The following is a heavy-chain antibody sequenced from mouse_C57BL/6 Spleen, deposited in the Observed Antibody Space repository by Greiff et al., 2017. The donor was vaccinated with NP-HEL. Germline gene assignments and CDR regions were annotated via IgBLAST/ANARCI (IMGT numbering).Heavy chain of an antibody. CDR1: GYTFTGYW. Sequence: QVQLQQSGAELMKPGASAKLSCKATGYTFTGYWIEWVKQRPGHGLEWIGEILPGSCSTNYNEKFKGKATFTADTSSNTVYMQLCSMTTETSAIYYCARVYGSRYYFDYWGQGTTLTVSS. J-gene: IGHJ2*01. CDR3: ARVYGSRYYFDY. D-gene: IGHD1-1*01. V-gene: IGHV1-9*01. CDR2: ILPGSCST.